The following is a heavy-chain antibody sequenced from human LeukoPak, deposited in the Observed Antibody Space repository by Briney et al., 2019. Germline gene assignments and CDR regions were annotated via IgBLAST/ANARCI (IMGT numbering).Heavy chain of an antibody. CDR3: ARSGYNISAYHSDF. Sequence: KPSETLSLTCDVSGVSIQSYWWSWVRKPAGKGLEWIGRIYTTGRTNYSPSFQSRVTMSIDVSSNQFSLTLRSVTAADTAVYYCARSGYNISAYHSDFWGQGAPVTVSS. CDR2: IYTTGRT. V-gene: IGHV4-4*07. D-gene: IGHD5-18*01. CDR1: GVSIQSYW. J-gene: IGHJ4*02.